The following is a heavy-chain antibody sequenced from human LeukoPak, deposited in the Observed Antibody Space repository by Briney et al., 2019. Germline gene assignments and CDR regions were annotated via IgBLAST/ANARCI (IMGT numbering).Heavy chain of an antibody. CDR3: ARDLPGLGIDY. V-gene: IGHV3-48*04. CDR2: ISSGSSTI. Sequence: GGSLRLSCAASGFTFSSYSMNWVRQAPGKGLEWVSYISSGSSTIYYADSVKGRFTISRDNAKNTLYLQMDSLRADDTAVYYCARDLPGLGIDYWGQGTLVTVSS. CDR1: GFTFSSYS. D-gene: IGHD7-27*01. J-gene: IGHJ4*02.